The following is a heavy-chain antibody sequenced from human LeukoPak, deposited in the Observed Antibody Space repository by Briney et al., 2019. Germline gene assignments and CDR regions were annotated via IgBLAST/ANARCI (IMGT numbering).Heavy chain of an antibody. CDR1: GFTFSSHA. CDR3: VKDGNLWAGGHFDY. CDR2: ISSNGGST. Sequence: GGSLRLSCAASGFTFSSHAMHWARQAPGKGLEYVSAISSNGGSTYYADSVRGRFTISRDNSKNTLYLQMSGLRAEDTAVYHCVKDGNLWAGGHFDYWGQGTLVTVSS. D-gene: IGHD2-8*02. V-gene: IGHV3-64D*09. J-gene: IGHJ4*02.